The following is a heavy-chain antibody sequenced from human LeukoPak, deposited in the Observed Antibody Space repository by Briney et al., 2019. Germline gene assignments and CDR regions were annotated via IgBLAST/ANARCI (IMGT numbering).Heavy chain of an antibody. Sequence: GGSLRLSCAASGFTFSSYGMHWVRQAPGKGLEWVAVISYDGSNKYYADSVKGRFTISRDNSKNTLYLQMNSLRAEDTGLYYCATRLTPGGTAMVSDYWGQGTLVTVSS. J-gene: IGHJ4*02. D-gene: IGHD5-18*01. CDR1: GFTFSSYG. V-gene: IGHV3-30*03. CDR3: ATRLTPGGTAMVSDY. CDR2: ISYDGSNK.